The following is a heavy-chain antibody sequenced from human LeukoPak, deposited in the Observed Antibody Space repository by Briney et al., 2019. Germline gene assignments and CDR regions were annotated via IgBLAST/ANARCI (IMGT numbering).Heavy chain of an antibody. CDR1: GLTFSSYS. Sequence: PGGSLRLSCAASGLTFSSYSMNWVRQAPGKGLEWVSSISSSSSYIYYADSVKGRFTISRDNAKNSLYLQMNSLRAEDTAVYYCARDGNWNLHAFDIWGQGTMVTVSS. J-gene: IGHJ3*02. V-gene: IGHV3-21*01. D-gene: IGHD1-20*01. CDR2: ISSSSSYI. CDR3: ARDGNWNLHAFDI.